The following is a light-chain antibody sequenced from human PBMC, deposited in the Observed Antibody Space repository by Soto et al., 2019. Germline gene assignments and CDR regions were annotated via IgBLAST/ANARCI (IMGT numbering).Light chain of an antibody. CDR2: AAS. CDR1: QGISSY. CDR3: QQAYNFPLT. Sequence: AIRMTQSPSSFSASTGDRVTITCRASQGISSYLAWYQQKPGKAPKLLIYAASTLQSGVPSRFSGSGSGTDFTLTISCLQSEDFATYYCQQAYNFPLTFGGGTKVDIK. V-gene: IGKV1-8*01. J-gene: IGKJ4*01.